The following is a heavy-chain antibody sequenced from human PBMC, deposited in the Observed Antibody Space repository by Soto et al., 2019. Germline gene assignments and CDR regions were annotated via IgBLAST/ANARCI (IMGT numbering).Heavy chain of an antibody. V-gene: IGHV1-69*01. CDR1: GVTFSSHA. Sequence: QVQLVQSGAEVKKPGSSVKVSCKASGVTFSSHAISWVRQAPGQGLEWMGGIIPIFGTANYAQKFQGRVTITADESTSTAYMELSSLRSEDTAVYYCAGLGTDIVVVPAADLPFDIWCQGTMVTVSS. D-gene: IGHD2-2*01. J-gene: IGHJ3*02. CDR3: AGLGTDIVVVPAADLPFDI. CDR2: IIPIFGTA.